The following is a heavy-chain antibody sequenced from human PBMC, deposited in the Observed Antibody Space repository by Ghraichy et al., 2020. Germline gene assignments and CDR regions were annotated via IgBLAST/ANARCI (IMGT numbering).Heavy chain of an antibody. CDR3: ARERAGICGGDCNIFDY. J-gene: IGHJ4*02. CDR1: GGSISSGDYY. Sequence: SQTLSLTCTVSGGSISSGDYYWSWIRQPPGKGLEWIGYIYYSGSTYYNPSLKSRVTISVDTSKNQFSLKLSSVTAADTAVYYCARERAGICGGDCNIFDYWGQGTLVTVSS. V-gene: IGHV4-30-4*01. CDR2: IYYSGST. D-gene: IGHD2-21*02.